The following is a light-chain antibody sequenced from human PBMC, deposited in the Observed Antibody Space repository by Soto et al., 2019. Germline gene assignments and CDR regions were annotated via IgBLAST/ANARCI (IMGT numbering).Light chain of an antibody. CDR2: DAS. J-gene: IGKJ1*01. V-gene: IGKV1-5*01. Sequence: DIQMTQSPSTLSASVGDGVTITCRASQSISSWLAWYQQKPGKAPKVLIYDASSLESGVPSRFSGSGSGTEFTLTISSLQPDDFATYYCQQYNNYPLTFGQGTKVETK. CDR1: QSISSW. CDR3: QQYNNYPLT.